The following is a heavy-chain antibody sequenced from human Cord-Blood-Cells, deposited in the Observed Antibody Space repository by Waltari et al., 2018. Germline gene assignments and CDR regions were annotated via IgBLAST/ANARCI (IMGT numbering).Heavy chain of an antibody. CDR3: ARGGGYSSSWYHSYFDY. CDR2: IIPILGIA. D-gene: IGHD6-13*01. Sequence: QVQLVQSGAEVKKPGSSVKVSCKASGGTFSSYAISWVRQAPGQGLEWMGRIIPILGIANYAQKFQGRVTITADKSTSTAYMELSSLRSEDTAVYYCARGGGYSSSWYHSYFDYWGQGTLVTVSS. J-gene: IGHJ4*02. V-gene: IGHV1-69*09. CDR1: GGTFSSYA.